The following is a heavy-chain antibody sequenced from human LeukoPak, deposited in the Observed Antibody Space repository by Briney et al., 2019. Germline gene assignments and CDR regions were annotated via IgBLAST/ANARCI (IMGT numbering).Heavy chain of an antibody. J-gene: IGHJ4*02. CDR3: AKDRAPTTHNYYDSSGYYEFDY. V-gene: IGHV3-23*01. CDR2: ISGSGGST. CDR1: GFTFSSYA. Sequence: PGGSLRLSCAASGFTFSSYAMSWVRQAPGKGLEWVSAISGSGGSTYYADSVKGRFTISRDNSKNTLYLQMNSLRAADTAVYYCAKDRAPTTHNYYDSSGYYEFDYWGQGTLVTVSS. D-gene: IGHD3-22*01.